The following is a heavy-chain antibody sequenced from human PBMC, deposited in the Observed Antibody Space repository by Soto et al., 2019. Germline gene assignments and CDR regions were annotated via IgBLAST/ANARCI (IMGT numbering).Heavy chain of an antibody. CDR2: ISAYNGNT. V-gene: IGHV1-18*01. Sequence: ASVKVSCKASGYTFTSYGISWVRQAPGQGLEWMGWISAYNGNTNYAQKLQGRVTMTTDTSTSTAYMELRSLRSDDTAGYYCARDYPHKALVVDGFDIWGQGTMVTVSS. D-gene: IGHD2-15*01. J-gene: IGHJ3*02. CDR3: ARDYPHKALVVDGFDI. CDR1: GYTFTSYG.